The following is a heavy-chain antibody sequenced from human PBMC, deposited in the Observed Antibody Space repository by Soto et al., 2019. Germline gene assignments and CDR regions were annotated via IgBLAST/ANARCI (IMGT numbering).Heavy chain of an antibody. CDR3: AKSWAPSITDRPPRFDH. CDR2: ISGSGGLT. CDR1: EFTFSTYA. V-gene: IGHV3-23*01. Sequence: GGSLRLSCAASEFTFSTYAMTWVRQAPGRGLQWVATISGSGGLTYYADSVKGRFTISRDNSRNTLYLQMSHLRAEDTALYYCAKSWAPSITDRPPRFDHWGQGTLVTVSS. D-gene: IGHD6-6*01. J-gene: IGHJ5*02.